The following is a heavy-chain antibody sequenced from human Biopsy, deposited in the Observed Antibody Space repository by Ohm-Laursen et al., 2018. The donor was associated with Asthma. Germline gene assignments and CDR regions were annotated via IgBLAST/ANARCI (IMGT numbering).Heavy chain of an antibody. D-gene: IGHD6-13*01. V-gene: IGHV4-39*01. CDR2: IYYSGTT. Sequence: GTLSPTCSLSGGSGGYMKSGNYYWGWIRQPPGQGLEWIGSIYYSGTTYYNPSLESRVTVSADTSKNQFSLKLTSVTAADTAVYYCVRGSSSWHHGPFHYYYGLDVWGQGTTATVSS. CDR3: VRGSSSWHHGPFHYYYGLDV. CDR1: GGSGGYMKSGNYY. J-gene: IGHJ6*02.